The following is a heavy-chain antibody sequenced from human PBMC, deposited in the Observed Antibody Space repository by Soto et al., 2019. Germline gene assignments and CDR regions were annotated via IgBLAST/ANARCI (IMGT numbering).Heavy chain of an antibody. V-gene: IGHV1-69*13. D-gene: IGHD3-3*01. Sequence: SVKVSCKASGGTFSSYSISWVRQAPGQGLEWMGGIIPIFGTANYAQKFQGRVTITADESTSTAYMELSSLRSEDTAVYYCAWSGYYNRFDYWGQGTLVTVSS. CDR3: AWSGYYNRFDY. J-gene: IGHJ4*02. CDR2: IIPIFGTA. CDR1: GGTFSSYS.